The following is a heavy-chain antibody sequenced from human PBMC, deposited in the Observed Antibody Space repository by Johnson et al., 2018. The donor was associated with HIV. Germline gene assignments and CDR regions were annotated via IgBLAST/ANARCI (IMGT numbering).Heavy chain of an antibody. CDR2: ISGSGGST. Sequence: MLLVESGGGLVQPGGSLRLSCAASGFTFSSYAMSWVRQAPGKGLEWVSAISGSGGSTSYADSVKGRFPISRDNSKNSLYMQMSSLRAEDTALYYCARERAVTTKGYDEDAFDIWGQGTMVTVSS. V-gene: IGHV3-23*04. CDR1: GFTFSSYA. D-gene: IGHD4-17*01. CDR3: ARERAVTTKGYDEDAFDI. J-gene: IGHJ3*02.